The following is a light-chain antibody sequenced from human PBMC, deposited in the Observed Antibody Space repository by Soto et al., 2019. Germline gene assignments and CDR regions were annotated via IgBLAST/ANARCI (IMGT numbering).Light chain of an antibody. CDR3: LQHNTYPPT. CDR1: QDIRKD. J-gene: IGKJ1*01. Sequence: DIQMTQSPSSLSASLGDRVTVTCRASQDIRKDLGWYQQKPGKAPKRLIYAAFNLQSGVPSRFSCSGSGTAFTLTISSLQPEDFATYYCLQHNTYPPTFGQGTKVEIK. CDR2: AAF. V-gene: IGKV1-17*01.